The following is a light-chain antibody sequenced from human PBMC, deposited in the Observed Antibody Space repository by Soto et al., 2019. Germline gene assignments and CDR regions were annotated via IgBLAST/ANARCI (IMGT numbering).Light chain of an antibody. CDR3: QQYGSSSWT. CDR2: GAS. V-gene: IGKV3-20*01. J-gene: IGKJ1*01. Sequence: EIVLTQSPGTLSLSPGERATLSCRASQSVSSNYLAWYQQKPGQAPRLLIYGASSRATGIPDRFSGSGSGTDFTLIISRLEPEDFAVYYCQQYGSSSWTFGQGTKVEIK. CDR1: QSVSSNY.